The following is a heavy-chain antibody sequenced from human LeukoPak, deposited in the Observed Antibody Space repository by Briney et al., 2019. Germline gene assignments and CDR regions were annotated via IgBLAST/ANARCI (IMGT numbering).Heavy chain of an antibody. CDR1: GGSISSYY. V-gene: IGHV4-59*01. J-gene: IGHJ4*02. CDR3: ARVQVGSYDILTGYYSGDYFDY. Sequence: PSETLSLTCTVSGGSISSYYWSWIRQPPGKGLEWMGYIYYSGSTNYNPSLKSRVTISVDTPENQFSLKLSSVTAADTAVYYCARVQVGSYDILTGYYSGDYFDYWGQGSLVTVSS. CDR2: IYYSGST. D-gene: IGHD3-9*01.